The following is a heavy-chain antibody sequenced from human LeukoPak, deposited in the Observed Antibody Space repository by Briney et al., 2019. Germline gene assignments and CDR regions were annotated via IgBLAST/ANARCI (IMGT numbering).Heavy chain of an antibody. CDR2: MNPNSGDA. D-gene: IGHD3-9*01. J-gene: IGHJ4*02. CDR1: GYTFTSYD. V-gene: IGHV1-8*01. CDR3: ARGGWLVLRYFDY. Sequence: GASVKVSCKASGYTFTSYDINWVRQATGQGLEWMGWMNPNSGDAGYAQKFQGRVTTTRNTSISTAYMELSSLRSEDTAVYYCARGGWLVLRYFDYWGQGTLVTVSS.